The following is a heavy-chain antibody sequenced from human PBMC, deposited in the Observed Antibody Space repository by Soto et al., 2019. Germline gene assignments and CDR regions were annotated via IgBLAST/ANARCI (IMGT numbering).Heavy chain of an antibody. J-gene: IGHJ4*02. CDR3: AKASQSSGYDY. V-gene: IGHV3-30*18. CDR2: ISYDGTTK. Sequence: QVPLVESGGGVVQPGRSLRLSCAASGFTFSNDGMHWVRQAPGKGLEWVAVISYDGTTKYYRDSVKGRFTISRDNSKNTLYLQMNSLRADDTAMYYCAKASQSSGYDYWGQGTLVTVSS. CDR1: GFTFSNDG. D-gene: IGHD3-22*01.